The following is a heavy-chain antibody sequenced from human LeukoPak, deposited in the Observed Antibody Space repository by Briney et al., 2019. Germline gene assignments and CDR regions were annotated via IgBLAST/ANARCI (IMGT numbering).Heavy chain of an antibody. CDR2: IYTSGST. CDR3: ARASDWSSFDY. CDR1: GDSINSYY. Sequence: PSETLSLTCAVSGDSINSYYWSWIRQPAGKGMEWIGRIYTSGSTNYNPSLTSRVTMSVDTSKNQFSLKLSSVTAADTAVYYCARASDWSSFDYCGQGTLVTVSS. J-gene: IGHJ4*02. D-gene: IGHD3-9*01. V-gene: IGHV4-4*07.